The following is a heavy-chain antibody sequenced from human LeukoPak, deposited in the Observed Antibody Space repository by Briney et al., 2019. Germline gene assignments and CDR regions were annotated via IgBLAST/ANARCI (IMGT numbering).Heavy chain of an antibody. D-gene: IGHD2-15*01. Sequence: GGSLRLSCAASGFTFSDYYMSWIRQAPGKGLEWVSYISSSGSTIYYADSVKGRFTISRDNAKNSLYLQTNSLRAEDTAVYSCARGADGVSSNSRGWFDPWGQGTLVTVSS. J-gene: IGHJ5*02. CDR2: ISSSGSTI. CDR1: GFTFSDYY. V-gene: IGHV3-11*04. CDR3: ARGADGVSSNSRGWFDP.